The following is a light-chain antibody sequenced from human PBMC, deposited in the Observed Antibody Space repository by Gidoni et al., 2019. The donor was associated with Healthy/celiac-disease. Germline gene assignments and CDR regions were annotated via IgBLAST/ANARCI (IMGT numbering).Light chain of an antibody. CDR3: QAWDSSTEV. CDR1: KLGDKY. Sequence: SYELTQPPPVSVSPGQTASITCSGYKLGDKYACWYQQKPGQSPVLVIYQDSKRPSGIPERFSGSNSGNTATLTISGTQAMDEADYYCQAWDSSTEVFGTGTKVTVL. CDR2: QDS. J-gene: IGLJ1*01. V-gene: IGLV3-1*01.